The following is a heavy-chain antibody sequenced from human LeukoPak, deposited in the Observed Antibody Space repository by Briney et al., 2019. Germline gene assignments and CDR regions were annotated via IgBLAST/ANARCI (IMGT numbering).Heavy chain of an antibody. V-gene: IGHV4-59*01. J-gene: IGHJ4*02. CDR3: ARDGLAAGGPYFDY. CDR2: IYYSGST. D-gene: IGHD6-13*01. Sequence: PSETLSLTCTVSGGSISSYYRSWIRQPPGKGLEWIGYIYYSGSTNYNPSLKSRVTISVDTSKNQFSLKLSSVTAADTAVYYCARDGLAAGGPYFDYWAREPWSPSPQ. CDR1: GGSISSYY.